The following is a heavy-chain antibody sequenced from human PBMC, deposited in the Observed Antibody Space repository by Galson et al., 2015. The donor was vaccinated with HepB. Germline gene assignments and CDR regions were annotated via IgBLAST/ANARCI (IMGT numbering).Heavy chain of an antibody. Sequence: SLRLSCAASGFTFSSYGMHWVRQAPGKGLEWVAVIWYDGSNKYYADSVKGRFTISRDNSKNTLYLQMNSLRAEDTAVYYCARDRNGAGLSFDYWGQGTLVTVSS. CDR2: IWYDGSNK. CDR3: ARDRNGAGLSFDY. D-gene: IGHD2-8*01. J-gene: IGHJ4*02. CDR1: GFTFSSYG. V-gene: IGHV3-33*01.